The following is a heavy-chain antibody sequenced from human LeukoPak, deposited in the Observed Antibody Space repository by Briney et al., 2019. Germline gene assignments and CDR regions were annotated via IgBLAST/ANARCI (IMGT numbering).Heavy chain of an antibody. CDR3: ARDQLGYEDY. D-gene: IGHD1-1*01. J-gene: IGHJ4*02. CDR2: INPSGGST. Sequence: ASVKASCKASGYTFTDYYLHWLRQAPGQGLEWMGIINPSGGSTSYAQKFQGRVTMTRDTSTSTVYMELSSLRSEDTAVYYCARDQLGYEDYWGQGTLVTVSS. CDR1: GYTFTDYY. V-gene: IGHV1-46*01.